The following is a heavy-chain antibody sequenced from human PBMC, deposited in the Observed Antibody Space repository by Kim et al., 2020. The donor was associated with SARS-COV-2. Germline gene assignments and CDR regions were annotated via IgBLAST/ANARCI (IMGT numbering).Heavy chain of an antibody. CDR2: IWYDGTIK. CDR3: AKDDTVTAPGYYYYYGVDV. J-gene: IGHJ6*02. D-gene: IGHD4-17*01. Sequence: GGSLRLSCAASGFTFSNCGMHWVRQAPGKGLEWVAVIWYDGTIKYYSDSVRGRFTISRDNSKNTLYLQMNSLRADDTAMYYCAKDDTVTAPGYYYYYGVDVWGQGTTVTVSS. CDR1: GFTFSNCG. V-gene: IGHV3-33*03.